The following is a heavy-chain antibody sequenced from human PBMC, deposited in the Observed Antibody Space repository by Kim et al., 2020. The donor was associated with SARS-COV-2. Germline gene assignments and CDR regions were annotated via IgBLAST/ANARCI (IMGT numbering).Heavy chain of an antibody. J-gene: IGHJ4*02. CDR3: AKEALYDFWSGPTPFDY. D-gene: IGHD3-3*01. V-gene: IGHV3-23*01. Sequence: VKGRFTISRDNSKNTLYLQMNSLRAEDTAVYYCAKEALYDFWSGPTPFDYWGQGTLVTVSS.